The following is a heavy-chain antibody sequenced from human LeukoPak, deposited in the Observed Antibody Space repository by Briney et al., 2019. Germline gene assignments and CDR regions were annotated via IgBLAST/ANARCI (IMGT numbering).Heavy chain of an antibody. CDR2: ISAYNGNT. J-gene: IGHJ5*02. CDR3: ARDASQFWSGYYSNWFDP. CDR1: GHTYTTYG. V-gene: IGHV1-18*01. Sequence: GASVNVSCRASGHTYTTYGISWVRQAPGQGLEGMGWISAYNGNTNYAQKLQSRVTMTTDTSTSTVYMELRSLRSDDTAVYYCARDASQFWSGYYSNWFDPWGQGTLVTVSS. D-gene: IGHD3-3*02.